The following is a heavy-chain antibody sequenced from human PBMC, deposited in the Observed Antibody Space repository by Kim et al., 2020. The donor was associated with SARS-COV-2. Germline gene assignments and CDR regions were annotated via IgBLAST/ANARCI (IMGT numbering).Heavy chain of an antibody. D-gene: IGHD1-26*01. Sequence: ASVKVSCKVSDYSLTEVSMHWVRQAPGKGLEWMGGSDPEDGETILAQKFKGRLTMTEDTSTDTGYMELSNLTSEDTAVYFCATSGVGVNIHFYYSGLEDWGQGTTVTVSS. CDR1: DYSLTEVS. J-gene: IGHJ6*02. CDR3: ATSGVGVNIHFYYSGLED. CDR2: SDPEDGET. V-gene: IGHV1-24*01.